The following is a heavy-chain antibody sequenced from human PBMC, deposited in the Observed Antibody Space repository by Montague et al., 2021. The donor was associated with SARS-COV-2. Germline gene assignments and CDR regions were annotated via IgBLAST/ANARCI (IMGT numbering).Heavy chain of an antibody. CDR1: GFTFSNYA. Sequence: SLRLSCAASGFTFSNYAMSWVRQAPGKGLEWVSGVSWNSGTIGYADSVKGRFTISRDNAKNSLYLQMNSLRAEDTALYFCAKVAVTKPPYYFDYWGQGTLVTVSS. CDR3: AKVAVTKPPYYFDY. CDR2: VSWNSGTI. J-gene: IGHJ4*02. D-gene: IGHD6-19*01. V-gene: IGHV3-9*01.